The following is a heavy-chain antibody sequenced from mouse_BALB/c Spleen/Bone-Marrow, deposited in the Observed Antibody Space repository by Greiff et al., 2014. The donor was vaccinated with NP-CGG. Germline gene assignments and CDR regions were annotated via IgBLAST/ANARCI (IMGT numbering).Heavy chain of an antibody. CDR2: INPFNGDT. CDR3: GRWGDGWYYAMDY. Sequence: EVQLQQSGPDLVKPGASVKLSCTASGYSFTGYFLNWVRQSHGKSLEWIGRINPFNGDTFYNPKFKGKATLTVDKSSTTAHMERLRLKAEDFEDYDCGRWGDGWYYAMDYWGQGTSVTVSS. D-gene: IGHD2-3*01. CDR1: GYSFTGYF. V-gene: IGHV1-37*01. J-gene: IGHJ4*01.